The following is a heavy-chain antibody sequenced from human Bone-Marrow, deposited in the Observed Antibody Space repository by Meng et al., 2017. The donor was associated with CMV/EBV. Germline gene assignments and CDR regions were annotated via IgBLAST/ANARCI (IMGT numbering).Heavy chain of an antibody. J-gene: IGHJ6*02. CDR3: AKALLAYYGMDV. Sequence: GESLKISCAASGFTFDDYAMHWVRQAPGKGLEWVSLISWDGGSTYYAVSVKGRFTISRDNSKHSLYLKMNSLRAEDTALYYCAKALLAYYGMDVWGQGTKFTVSS. CDR1: GFTFDDYA. CDR2: ISWDGGST. V-gene: IGHV3-43D*03. D-gene: IGHD3-3*02.